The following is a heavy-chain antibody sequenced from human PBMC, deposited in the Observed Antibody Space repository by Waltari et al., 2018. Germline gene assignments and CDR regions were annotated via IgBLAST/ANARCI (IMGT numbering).Heavy chain of an antibody. D-gene: IGHD2-8*01. CDR2: ISTSGDTV. V-gene: IGHV3-48*03. CDR1: GFSCRGSE. Sequence: VQLLESGGGLAQPGGSLRLSCAASGFSCRGSEMNCVRQAPGKGLEWVSYISTSGDTVYYADSVEGRCTLSRDSAEGSLYRQMNGLGAEDAAVYYCARGWYYFDDWGQGTLVTVSS. J-gene: IGHJ4*02. CDR3: ARGWYYFDD.